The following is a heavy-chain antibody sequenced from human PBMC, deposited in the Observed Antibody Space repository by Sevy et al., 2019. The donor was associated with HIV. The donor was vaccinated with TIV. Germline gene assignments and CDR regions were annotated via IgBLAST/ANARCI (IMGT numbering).Heavy chain of an antibody. D-gene: IGHD3-9*01. J-gene: IGHJ5*02. Sequence: GGSLRLSCAASGFTFSSYGMHWVRQAPGKGLEWVAVIWYDGSNKYYADSVKGRFTISRDNSKNTLYLQMNSLRAEDTAVYYCARDPQTGYYRNNLFDPWGQGTLVTVSS. V-gene: IGHV3-33*01. CDR3: ARDPQTGYYRNNLFDP. CDR1: GFTFSSYG. CDR2: IWYDGSNK.